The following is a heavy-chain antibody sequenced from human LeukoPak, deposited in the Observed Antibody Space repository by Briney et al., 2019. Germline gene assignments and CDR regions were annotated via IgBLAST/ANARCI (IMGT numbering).Heavy chain of an antibody. CDR1: GYTFTGYY. J-gene: IGHJ4*02. Sequence: ASVKVSCKASGYTFTGYYMHWVRQAPGQGLDWMGWINPNSGGTKYAQNFQGRVTLTTDTSINTAYMELSSLRSDDTAVYYCAREGRNGYNEGYFDYWGQGTLVTVSS. V-gene: IGHV1-2*02. D-gene: IGHD5-24*01. CDR2: INPNSGGT. CDR3: AREGRNGYNEGYFDY.